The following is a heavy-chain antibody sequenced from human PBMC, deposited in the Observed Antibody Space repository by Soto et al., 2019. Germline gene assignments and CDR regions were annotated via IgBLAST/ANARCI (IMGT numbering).Heavy chain of an antibody. D-gene: IGHD3-22*01. CDR3: AASRGYDSSGSSGYYYGMDV. J-gene: IGHJ6*02. CDR1: GFTFDDYD. Sequence: EVQLVESGGGLVQPGRSLRLSCAASGFTFDDYDMNWVRQRPGRGLEWVSGITWNSDEIGYQDSVKGRFSISRDNAKKYLELQRNSMRPDDTALYYCAASRGYDSSGSSGYYYGMDVWGQGTTVTVSS. V-gene: IGHV3-9*01. CDR2: ITWNSDEI.